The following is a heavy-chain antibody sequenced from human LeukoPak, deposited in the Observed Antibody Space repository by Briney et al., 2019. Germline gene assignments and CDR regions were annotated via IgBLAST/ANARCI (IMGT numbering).Heavy chain of an antibody. V-gene: IGHV1-69-2*01. J-gene: IGHJ5*02. D-gene: IGHD1-26*01. CDR2: VDPADGET. CDR3: ATVGSEGNWFET. CDR1: GYTFSDFY. Sequence: ASVKVSCKGSGYTFSDFYIHWVRQAPGHTFEWMGRVDPADGETMSPGRFRDGVTITADTSTDTAHMELTRLTSDDTAIYFCATVGSEGNWFETWGQGTLVTVSS.